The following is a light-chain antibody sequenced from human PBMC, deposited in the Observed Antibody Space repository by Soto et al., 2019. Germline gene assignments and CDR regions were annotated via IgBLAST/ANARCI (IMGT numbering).Light chain of an antibody. CDR3: CSYAGSSTSYV. CDR1: SSDVGSYNL. Sequence: QSALTQPASVSGSPGQSITISCTGTSSDVGSYNLVSWYQQHPGKAPKLMIYEGNKRPSGVSNRFSGSKSGNTASLTISGLQAEDEADYYCCSYAGSSTSYVFGTGTKLTVL. CDR2: EGN. V-gene: IGLV2-23*01. J-gene: IGLJ1*01.